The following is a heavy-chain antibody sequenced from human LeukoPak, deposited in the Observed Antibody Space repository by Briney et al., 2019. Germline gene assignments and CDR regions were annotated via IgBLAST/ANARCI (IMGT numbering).Heavy chain of an antibody. CDR1: GYTFTNYR. V-gene: IGHV1-18*01. J-gene: IGHJ4*02. D-gene: IGHD6-13*01. CDR2: ISTYNANT. Sequence: ASVKVSCKASGYTFTNYRITWVRQAPGQGLEWMGWISTYNANTYYAQNLQGRVTMTTDTSTSTAYMELRSLRSDDTAVYYCARDERAAAAGTTGYFDYWGQGTLVTVSS. CDR3: ARDERAAAAGTTGYFDY.